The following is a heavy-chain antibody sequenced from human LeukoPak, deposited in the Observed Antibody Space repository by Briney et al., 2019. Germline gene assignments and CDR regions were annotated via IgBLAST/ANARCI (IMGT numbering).Heavy chain of an antibody. CDR2: ISGSGGST. J-gene: IGHJ4*02. D-gene: IGHD3-3*01. Sequence: GGALRLSCAASGFTVSSNYMSWVRQAPGKGLEWVSAISGSGGSTYYADSVKGRFTISRDNSKNTLYLQMNSLRAEDTAVYYCSLDLPYYDFWSGYYAPSFDYWGQGTLVTVSS. V-gene: IGHV3-23*01. CDR3: SLDLPYYDFWSGYYAPSFDY. CDR1: GFTVSSNY.